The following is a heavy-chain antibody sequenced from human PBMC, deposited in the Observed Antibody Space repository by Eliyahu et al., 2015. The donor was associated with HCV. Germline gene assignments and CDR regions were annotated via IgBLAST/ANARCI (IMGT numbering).Heavy chain of an antibody. D-gene: IGHD3-10*01. J-gene: IGHJ6*02. V-gene: IGHV1-69*06. CDR3: AKTGYYGSGSYQLYYYYGMDV. Sequence: QAPGQGLEWMGGIIPIFGTANYAQKFQGRVTITADKSTSTAYMELSSLRSEDTAVYYCAKTGYYGSGSYQLYYYYGMDVWGQGTTVTVSS. CDR2: IIPIFGTA.